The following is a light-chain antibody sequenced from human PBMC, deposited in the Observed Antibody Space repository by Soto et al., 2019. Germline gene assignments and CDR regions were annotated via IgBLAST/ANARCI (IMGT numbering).Light chain of an antibody. CDR2: DAS. V-gene: IGKV3-11*01. J-gene: IGKJ1*01. Sequence: EIVLTQSPATLSLSPGERATLSCRASQSLSSCLAWYQQKPGQAPRLLIYDASSRATGIPARFSGSGSGTEFTLTISSLQSEDFAVYYCQQYINLWTFGQGTKVDIK. CDR3: QQYINLWT. CDR1: QSLSSC.